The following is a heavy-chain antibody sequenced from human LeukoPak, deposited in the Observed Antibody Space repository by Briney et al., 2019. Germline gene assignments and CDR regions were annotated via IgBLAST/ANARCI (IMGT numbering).Heavy chain of an antibody. J-gene: IGHJ4*02. CDR1: GFTFSSYG. CDR3: ARDLMTTVTTNGY. CDR2: ISSSSSYI. Sequence: PGGTLRLSCAASGFTFSSYGMSWVRQAPGKGLEWVSSISSSSSYIYYADSVKGRFTISRDNAKNSLYLQMNSLRAEDTAVYYCARDLMTTVTTNGYWGQGTLVTVSS. D-gene: IGHD4-17*01. V-gene: IGHV3-21*01.